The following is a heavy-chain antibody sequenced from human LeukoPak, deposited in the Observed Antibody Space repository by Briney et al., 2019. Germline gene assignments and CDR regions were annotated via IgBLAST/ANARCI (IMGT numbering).Heavy chain of an antibody. D-gene: IGHD3-9*01. J-gene: IGHJ3*02. CDR2: IYSGGST. V-gene: IGHV3-66*01. CDR1: GFTFSSYS. CDR3: ARALFPTSLYFAYPCAFDI. Sequence: GGSLRLSCAASGFTFSSYSMNWVRQAPGKGLEWVSVIYSGGSTYYADSVKGRSTISRDNSKNTLYLQMNSLRAEDTAVYYCARALFPTSLYFAYPCAFDIWGQGTMVTVSS.